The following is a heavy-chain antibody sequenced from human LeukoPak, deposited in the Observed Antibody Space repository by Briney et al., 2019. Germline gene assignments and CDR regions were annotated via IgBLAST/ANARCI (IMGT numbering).Heavy chain of an antibody. CDR1: GGSISSGDYY. CDR3: ARVTAPDFWSGYQGDYFDY. CDR2: IYYSGST. Sequence: SQTLSLTCTVSGGSISSGDYYWSWIRQPPGKGLEWIGYIYYSGSTYYNPSLKSRVTISVDTSKNQYSLKLSSVTAADTAVYYCARVTAPDFWSGYQGDYFDYWGQGTLVTVSS. D-gene: IGHD3-3*01. V-gene: IGHV4-30-4*01. J-gene: IGHJ4*02.